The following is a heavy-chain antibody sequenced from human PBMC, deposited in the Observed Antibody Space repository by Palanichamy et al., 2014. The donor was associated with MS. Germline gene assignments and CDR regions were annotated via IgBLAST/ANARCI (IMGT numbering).Heavy chain of an antibody. Sequence: EVQLLESGGGLVQPGGSLRLSCAASGFTFSSYAMSWVRQAPGKGLEWVSAISGSGGSTYYADSVKGRFTISRDNSKNTLYLQMNSLRAEDTAVYYCAKVGYYYDSSGYSFYYFDYWGQGTLVTVSS. V-gene: IGHV3-23*01. CDR2: ISGSGGST. CDR1: GFTFSSYA. D-gene: IGHD3-22*01. CDR3: AKVGYYYDSSGYSFYYFDY. J-gene: IGHJ4*02.